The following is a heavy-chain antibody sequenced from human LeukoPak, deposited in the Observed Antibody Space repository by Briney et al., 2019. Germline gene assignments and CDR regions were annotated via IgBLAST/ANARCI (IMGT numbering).Heavy chain of an antibody. CDR3: ARGGIAADSLPPGYYYYGMDV. D-gene: IGHD6-13*01. V-gene: IGHV3-30*03. CDR2: ISYDGSNK. J-gene: IGHJ6*02. Sequence: GGSLRLSCAASGFTFSSYGMHWVRQAPGKGLEWVAVISYDGSNKYYADSVKGRFTISRDNSKNTLYLQMNSLRAEDTAVYYCARGGIAADSLPPGYYYYGMDVWGQGTTVTVSS. CDR1: GFTFSSYG.